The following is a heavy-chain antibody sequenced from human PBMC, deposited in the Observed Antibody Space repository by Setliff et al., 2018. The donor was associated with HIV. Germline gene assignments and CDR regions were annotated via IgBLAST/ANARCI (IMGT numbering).Heavy chain of an antibody. D-gene: IGHD3-3*01. CDR3: ARHFGISYRSPFDP. Sequence: GESLKISCKGSEYSFKDYWIAWVRQLPGKGLEWMGIISPDDSDTRYSPSFQGQVTISVDKSTSTAYLQWSSLKASDSAIYYCARHFGISYRSPFDPWGQGTLVTVSS. J-gene: IGHJ5*02. V-gene: IGHV5-51*01. CDR2: ISPDDSDT. CDR1: EYSFKDYW.